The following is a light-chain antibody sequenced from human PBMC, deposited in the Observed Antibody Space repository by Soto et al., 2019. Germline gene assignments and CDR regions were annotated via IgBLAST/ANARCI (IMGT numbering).Light chain of an antibody. J-gene: IGKJ5*01. V-gene: IGKV3-20*01. CDR3: QQYGSSLPIT. CDR2: GAS. Sequence: EIVLTQSPGTLSLSPGERATLSCRASQSVSSSYLAWYQQKPGQAPRLLIYGASSRATGIPDRFSGSGSGTDFTLTTSRLEPEDFAVYYCQQYGSSLPITFGQGTRLEIK. CDR1: QSVSSSY.